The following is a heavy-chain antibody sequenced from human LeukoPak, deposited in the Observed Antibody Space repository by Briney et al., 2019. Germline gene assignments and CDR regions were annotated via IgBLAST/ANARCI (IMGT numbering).Heavy chain of an antibody. V-gene: IGHV3-23*01. D-gene: IGHD3-3*01. Sequence: PGGSLRLSCAASGFTFSSYAMSWVRQAPGKGLEWVSAISGSGGSTYYADSVKGRFTIARDNSKNTLYLQMNSLRAEDTAVYYCAKDRYYDFWSGYGDYWGQGTLVTVSS. J-gene: IGHJ4*02. CDR1: GFTFSSYA. CDR3: AKDRYYDFWSGYGDY. CDR2: ISGSGGST.